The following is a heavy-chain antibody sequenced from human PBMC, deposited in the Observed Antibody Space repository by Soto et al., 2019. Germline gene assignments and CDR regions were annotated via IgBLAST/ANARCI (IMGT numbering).Heavy chain of an antibody. CDR3: AKAPAVVVAATPWYFDY. Sequence: GSLRLSFAASGFTFSSYAMSWVRHAPGKVLEWVSAISGSGGSTYYADSVKGRFTISRDNSKNTLYLQMNSLRAEDTAVYYCAKAPAVVVAATPWYFDYWGQGTLVTVSS. CDR2: ISGSGGST. V-gene: IGHV3-23*01. D-gene: IGHD2-15*01. CDR1: GFTFSSYA. J-gene: IGHJ4*02.